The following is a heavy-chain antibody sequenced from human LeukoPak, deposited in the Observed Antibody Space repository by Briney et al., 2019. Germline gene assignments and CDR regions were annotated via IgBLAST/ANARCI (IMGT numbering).Heavy chain of an antibody. CDR1: GYTFTSYY. CDR3: ARESRRGFGELLFVFDY. Sequence: RASVKVSCKASGYTFTSYYMHWARQAPGQGLEWMGIINPSGGSTSYAQKFQGRVTMTRDTSTSTVYMELSSLRSEDTAVYYCARESRRGFGELLFVFDYWGQGTLVTVSS. D-gene: IGHD3-10*01. CDR2: INPSGGST. J-gene: IGHJ4*02. V-gene: IGHV1-46*01.